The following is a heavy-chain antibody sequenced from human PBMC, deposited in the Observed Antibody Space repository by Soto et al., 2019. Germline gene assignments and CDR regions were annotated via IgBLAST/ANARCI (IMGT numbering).Heavy chain of an antibody. CDR2: FDPEDGET. J-gene: IGHJ4*02. Sequence: ASVKVSCKVSGYTLTELAMRWVRQAPGKGLEWMGGFDPEDGETIYAQKFQGRVTMTEDTSTDTAYMELSSLRSEDTAVYYCARGWQQLVPFDYWGQGTLVTVSS. CDR3: ARGWQQLVPFDY. CDR1: GYTLTELA. D-gene: IGHD6-6*01. V-gene: IGHV1-24*01.